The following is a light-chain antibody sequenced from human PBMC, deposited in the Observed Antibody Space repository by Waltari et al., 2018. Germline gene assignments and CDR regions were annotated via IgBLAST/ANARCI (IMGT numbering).Light chain of an antibody. CDR2: LGS. V-gene: IGKV2-28*01. Sequence: DIVMTQSPLSLHVTPGEPASISCRSSQILLHSNGYNYLDWYLQKPGQSQQLLIYLGSNRASGVPDRFSGSGSGTDFTLKISRVEAEDVGVYYCMQALQTPLTFGGGTKVEIK. CDR1: QILLHSNGYNY. CDR3: MQALQTPLT. J-gene: IGKJ4*01.